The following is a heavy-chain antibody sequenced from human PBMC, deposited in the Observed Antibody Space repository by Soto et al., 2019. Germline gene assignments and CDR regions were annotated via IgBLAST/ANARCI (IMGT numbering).Heavy chain of an antibody. CDR1: GGSFSGYY. CDR3: ASSGKGFNYYYGRDV. V-gene: IGHV4-34*01. CDR2: INHSGST. J-gene: IGHJ6*02. Sequence: SETLSLTCAVYGGSFSGYYWSWIRQPPGKGLEWIGEINHSGSTNYNPSLKSRVTISVDTSKNQFSLRLSSVTAADTAVYYCASSGKGFNYYYGRDVWGQGTTVTVSS. D-gene: IGHD1-1*01.